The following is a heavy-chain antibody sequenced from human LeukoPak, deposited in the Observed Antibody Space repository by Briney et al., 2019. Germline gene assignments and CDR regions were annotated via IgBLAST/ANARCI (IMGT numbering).Heavy chain of an antibody. Sequence: KPSETLSLTCTVSGGSISSGDYYWSWIRQPPGKGLEWIGEINHSGSTNYNPSLKSRVTISVDTSKNQFSLKLSSVTAADTAVYYCARGARRVVVVAATRSGGWFDPWGQGTLVTVSS. J-gene: IGHJ5*02. CDR1: GGSISSGDYY. CDR2: INHSGST. V-gene: IGHV4-39*07. D-gene: IGHD2-15*01. CDR3: ARGARRVVVVAATRSGGWFDP.